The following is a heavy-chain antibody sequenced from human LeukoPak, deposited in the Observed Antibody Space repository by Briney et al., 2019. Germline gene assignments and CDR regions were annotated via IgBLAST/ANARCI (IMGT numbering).Heavy chain of an antibody. CDR3: ARDRYYYDSSGYGLWFDP. CDR1: GGSFSGYY. CDR2: IYYSGST. D-gene: IGHD3-22*01. V-gene: IGHV4-34*11. J-gene: IGHJ5*02. Sequence: SETLSLTCAVYGGSFSGYYWGWIRQPPGKGLEWIGSIYYSGSTYYNPSLKSRVTMSVDTSKNQFSLKLSSVTAADTAVYYCARDRYYYDSSGYGLWFDPWGQGTLVTVSS.